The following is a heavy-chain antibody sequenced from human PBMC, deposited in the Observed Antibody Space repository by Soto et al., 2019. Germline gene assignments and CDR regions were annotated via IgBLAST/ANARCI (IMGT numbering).Heavy chain of an antibody. V-gene: IGHV3-21*01. CDR1: GFTFSSYS. J-gene: IGHJ6*02. CDR3: ARFVVVTATTNFSGMDV. Sequence: GGSLRLSCAASGFTFSSYSMNWVRQAPGKGLEWVSSISSSSSYIYYADSVKGRFTISRDNAKNSLYLQMNSLRAEDTAVYYCARFVVVTATTNFSGMDVWGQGTTVTVSS. D-gene: IGHD2-21*02. CDR2: ISSSSSYI.